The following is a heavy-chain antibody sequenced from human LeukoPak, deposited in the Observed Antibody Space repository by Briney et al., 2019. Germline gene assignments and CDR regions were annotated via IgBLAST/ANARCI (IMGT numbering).Heavy chain of an antibody. CDR2: IYYSGNT. V-gene: IGHV4-39*01. Sequence: SETLSLTCTVSGGSISSSTYYWGWIRQPPGKGLELIGSIYYSGNTFYNPSLKSRVTISVDTSKNQFSLKLTSVTAADTAVYYCATSYDRSGYPPFQHWGQGTLVTVSS. CDR3: ATSYDRSGYPPFQH. J-gene: IGHJ1*01. CDR1: GGSISSSTYY. D-gene: IGHD3-22*01.